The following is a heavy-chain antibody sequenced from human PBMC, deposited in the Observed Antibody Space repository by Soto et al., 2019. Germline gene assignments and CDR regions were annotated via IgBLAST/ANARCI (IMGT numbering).Heavy chain of an antibody. CDR3: ASSAMDHYYYGMDV. V-gene: IGHV1-69*12. Sequence: QVQLVQSGAEVKKPGSSVKVSCKASGGTFSSYAISWVRQAPGQGLEWMGGIIPIFGTANYAQKFQGRVTITADESTSTAYMELSGLRSEDTAVYYCASSAMDHYYYGMDVWGQGTTVTVSS. CDR2: IIPIFGTA. CDR1: GGTFSSYA. D-gene: IGHD5-18*01. J-gene: IGHJ6*02.